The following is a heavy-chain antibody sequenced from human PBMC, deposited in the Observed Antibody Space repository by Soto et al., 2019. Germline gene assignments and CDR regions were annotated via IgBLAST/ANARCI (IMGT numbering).Heavy chain of an antibody. CDR2: MYPGDSDT. J-gene: IGHJ3*01. CDR3: ATSKGFCSGGRCYVAFDV. D-gene: IGHD2-15*01. V-gene: IGHV5-51*01. CDR1: GYSFISDW. Sequence: GESLKISCKASGYSFISDWIGWVRQLPGKGLEWMGIMYPGDSDTRYSPSFQGQVTSSADKSISTAYLQWASLKASDTAKYFCATSKGFCSGGRCYVAFDVWGQGTMVTVSS.